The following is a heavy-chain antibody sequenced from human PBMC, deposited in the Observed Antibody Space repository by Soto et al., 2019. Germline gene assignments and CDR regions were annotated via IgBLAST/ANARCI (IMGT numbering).Heavy chain of an antibody. CDR3: AKDLFVVVPANITYSYGMDV. D-gene: IGHD2-2*01. CDR1: GFTIRNYA. J-gene: IGHJ6*02. CDR2: ISYDGSNK. Sequence: ESGGGVVQPGRALRLSWAASGFTIRNYAIHWVRQAPGKGLEWVAVISYDGSNKYHADPVNGRFTISRANSKNTLYLQMNRLRVEYTAVYYCAKDLFVVVPANITYSYGMDVWGQGTTVTVSS. V-gene: IGHV3-30*18.